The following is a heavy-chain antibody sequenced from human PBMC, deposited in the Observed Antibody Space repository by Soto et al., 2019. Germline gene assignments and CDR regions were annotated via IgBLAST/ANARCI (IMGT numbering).Heavy chain of an antibody. CDR3: AKSGSSGWYGWFDP. CDR2: INPNSGGT. D-gene: IGHD6-19*01. CDR1: GDTFTGYY. Sequence: ASVKVSCKASGDTFTGYYMHWVRQAPGQGLEWMGWINPNSGGTNYAQKFQGRLTITKDTSKNQVVLTMTNMDPVDTATYYCAKSGSSGWYGWFDPWGQGTLVTVSS. J-gene: IGHJ5*02. V-gene: IGHV1-2*02.